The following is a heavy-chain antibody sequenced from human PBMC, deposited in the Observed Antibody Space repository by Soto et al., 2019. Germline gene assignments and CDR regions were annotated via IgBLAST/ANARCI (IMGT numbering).Heavy chain of an antibody. CDR3: ARGKNDYVWGSYRSYYYGMDV. Sequence: SETLSLTCAVYGGSFSGYYWSWIRQPPGKGLEWIGEINHSGSTNYNPSLKSRATISVDTSKNQFSLKLSSVTAADTAVYYCARGKNDYVWGSYRSYYYGMDVWGQGTTVTVSS. J-gene: IGHJ6*02. D-gene: IGHD3-16*02. CDR1: GGSFSGYY. V-gene: IGHV4-34*01. CDR2: INHSGST.